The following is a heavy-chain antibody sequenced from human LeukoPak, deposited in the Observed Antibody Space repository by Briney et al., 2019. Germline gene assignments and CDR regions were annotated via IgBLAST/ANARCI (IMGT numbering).Heavy chain of an antibody. CDR3: VGYSGYDPSPRMDV. Sequence: SETLSLTCTVSGGSISSSSYYWGWIRQPPGKGLEWIGSIYYSGSTYYNPSLKSRVTISVDTSKNQFSLKLSSVTAADTAVYYCVGYSGYDPSPRMDVWGQGTTVTVSS. J-gene: IGHJ6*02. CDR1: GGSISSSSYY. V-gene: IGHV4-39*07. CDR2: IYYSGST. D-gene: IGHD5-12*01.